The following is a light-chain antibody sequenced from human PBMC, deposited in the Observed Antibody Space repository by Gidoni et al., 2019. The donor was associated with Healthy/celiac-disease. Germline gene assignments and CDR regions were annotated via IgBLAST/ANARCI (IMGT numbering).Light chain of an antibody. J-gene: IGKJ2*01. Sequence: EIVLTQSPGTLSLSPGERATLSCRASQSVSSSYLAWYQQKPGQALRLLIYGASSRATGIPDRFSGSGSGTDFTLTISRLEPEDFAVYYCQQSGYTFGQGTKLEIK. CDR1: QSVSSSY. V-gene: IGKV3-20*01. CDR3: QQSGYT. CDR2: GAS.